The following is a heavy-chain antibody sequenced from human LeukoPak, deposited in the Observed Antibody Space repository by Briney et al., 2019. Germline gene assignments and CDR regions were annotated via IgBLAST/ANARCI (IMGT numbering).Heavy chain of an antibody. CDR3: ARCTTGRTFGSLREIKRSREIDY. D-gene: IGHD1-1*01. CDR1: GFTFSSYS. CDR2: ISSSSSNI. V-gene: IGHV3-21*01. J-gene: IGHJ4*02. Sequence: GGSLRLSCAASGFTFSSYSMNWVRQAPGKGLEWVPSISSSSSNIYYADSVKGRFTISRDNAKNSLYLQMNSLRVEDTAVYYCARCTTGRTFGSLREIKRSREIDYWGQGTLVTVSS.